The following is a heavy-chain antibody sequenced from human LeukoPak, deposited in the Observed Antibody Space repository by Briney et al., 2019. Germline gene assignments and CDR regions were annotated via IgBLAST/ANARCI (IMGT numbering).Heavy chain of an antibody. Sequence: SVKVSCKASGGTFSSYAISWVRQAPGQGLEWMGGIIPIFGTANYAQKFQGRVTITAGESTSTAYMELSSLRSEDTAVYYCARHYDFYYYYYYMDVWGKGTTVTVSS. D-gene: IGHD3-3*01. CDR3: ARHYDFYYYYYYMDV. J-gene: IGHJ6*03. CDR2: IIPIFGTA. V-gene: IGHV1-69*01. CDR1: GGTFSSYA.